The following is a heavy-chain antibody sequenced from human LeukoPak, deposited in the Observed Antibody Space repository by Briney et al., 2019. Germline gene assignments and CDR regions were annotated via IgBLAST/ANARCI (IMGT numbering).Heavy chain of an antibody. V-gene: IGHV1-46*01. CDR3: ARGQLKYYYDSSGWDDAFDI. Sequence: GASVTVSFKASGYTFTKYYMHWVRQAPGQGLEGMGIINPSGGSTSYAQKFQGRVTMTTDTSTSTAYMELRSLRSDDTAVYYCARGQLKYYYDSSGWDDAFDIWGQGTMVTVSS. D-gene: IGHD3-22*01. CDR1: GYTFTKYY. CDR2: INPSGGST. J-gene: IGHJ3*02.